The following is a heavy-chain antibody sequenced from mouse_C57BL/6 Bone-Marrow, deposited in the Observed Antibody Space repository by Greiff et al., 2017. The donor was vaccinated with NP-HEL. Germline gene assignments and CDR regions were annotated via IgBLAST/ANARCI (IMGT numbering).Heavy chain of an antibody. CDR1: GYTFTSYW. D-gene: IGHD1-1*01. CDR2: IDPSDSYT. Sequence: QVQLQQPVAELVMPGASVKLSCKASGYTFTSYWMHWVKQRPGQGLEWIGEIDPSDSYTNYNQKFKGKSTLTVDKSSSTAYMQLSSLTSEDSAVYYCARDYYYGSFAYWGQGTLVTVSA. J-gene: IGHJ3*01. CDR3: ARDYYYGSFAY. V-gene: IGHV1-69*01.